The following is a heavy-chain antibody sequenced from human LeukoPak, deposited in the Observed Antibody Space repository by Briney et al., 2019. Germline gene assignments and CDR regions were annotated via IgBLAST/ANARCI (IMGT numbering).Heavy chain of an antibody. V-gene: IGHV3-30*02. CDR2: IRYDGNNK. J-gene: IGHJ3*02. CDR3: AKSLNYYYDSSGSSKGVFDI. D-gene: IGHD3-22*01. CDR1: GFTFSSYG. Sequence: PGGSLRLSCAASGFTFSSYGMHWVRQAPGKGLEWVAFIRYDGNNKYYADSVKGRFTISRDNSKNTLYLQMNSLRAEDTAVYYCAKSLNYYYDSSGSSKGVFDIWGQGTMVTVSS.